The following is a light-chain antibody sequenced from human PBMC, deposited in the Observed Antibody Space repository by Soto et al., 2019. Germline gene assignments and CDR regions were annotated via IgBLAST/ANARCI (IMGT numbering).Light chain of an antibody. CDR2: DFN. CDR3: CSHAGSDTLV. CDR1: SSDVGAYKY. J-gene: IGLJ2*01. V-gene: IGLV2-11*01. Sequence: QSVLTQPRSVSGSPGQSVAISCTGTSSDVGAYKYVSWYQQHPGKAPKLMIFDFNKRPSGVPDRFSASKSGNTASLTITGLQAEDEADYYCCSHAGSDTLVFGGGTKLTVL.